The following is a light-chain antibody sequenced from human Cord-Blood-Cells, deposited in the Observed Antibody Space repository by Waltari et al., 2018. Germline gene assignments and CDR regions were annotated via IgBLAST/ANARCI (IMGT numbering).Light chain of an antibody. CDR3: QQYGSSSWT. J-gene: IGKJ1*01. CDR1: QSVSSNY. Sequence: SSRARQSVSSNYLSWYQQKPGQAPRLLIYGASSRATGIPDRFSGSGSGTDFTLTISRLEPEDFAVYYCQQYGSSSWTFGQGTKVEIK. V-gene: IGKV3-20*01. CDR2: GAS.